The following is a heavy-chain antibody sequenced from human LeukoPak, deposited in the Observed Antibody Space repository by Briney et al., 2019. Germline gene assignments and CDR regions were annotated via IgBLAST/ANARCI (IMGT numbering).Heavy chain of an antibody. J-gene: IGHJ4*02. V-gene: IGHV4-34*01. CDR1: GGSFSGYY. CDR2: INHSGST. D-gene: IGHD3-16*01. CDR3: ARNRLGAHDY. Sequence: NPSETLSLTCAVYGGSFSGYYWSWIRQPPGKGLEWIGEINHSGSTNYNPSLKSRVTISVDTSKNQFSLKLSSVTAADTAVYYCARNRLGAHDYWGQGTLVTVSS.